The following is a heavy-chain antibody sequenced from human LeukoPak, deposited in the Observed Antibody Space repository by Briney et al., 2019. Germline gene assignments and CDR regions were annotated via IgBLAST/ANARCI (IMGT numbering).Heavy chain of an antibody. Sequence: SETLSLTCTVSGGSISSSSYYWGWIRQPPGKGLEWIGCIYYTGSTNYNPSLKSRVTISVDTSKNQFSLKLSSVTAADTAVYYCARVSCSGGSCYSVYYYYYMDVWGKGTTVTVSS. CDR1: GGSISSSSYY. D-gene: IGHD2-15*01. CDR3: ARVSCSGGSCYSVYYYYYMDV. V-gene: IGHV4-39*07. J-gene: IGHJ6*03. CDR2: IYYTGST.